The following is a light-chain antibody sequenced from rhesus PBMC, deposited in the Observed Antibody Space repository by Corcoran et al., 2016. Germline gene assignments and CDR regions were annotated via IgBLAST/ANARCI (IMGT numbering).Light chain of an antibody. CDR1: QSNKNG. Sequence: DIQMTQSPSSLSASVGDTVTITCRASQSNKNGLDWDQQKPGKAPKLLIYKAILLQSGVPSRFSGSGSGTVYTLTINRLQPEDFATSYCLQYHSSPWTFGQGTKVEIK. J-gene: IGKJ1*01. CDR3: LQYHSSPWT. V-gene: IGKV1-22*01. CDR2: KAI.